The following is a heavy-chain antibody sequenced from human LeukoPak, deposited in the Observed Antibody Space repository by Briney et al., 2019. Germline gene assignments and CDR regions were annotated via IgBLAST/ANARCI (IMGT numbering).Heavy chain of an antibody. J-gene: IGHJ5*02. D-gene: IGHD3-10*01. CDR1: GFTFSSYS. V-gene: IGHV3-21*01. CDR2: ISSSSSYI. CDR3: ARDAPPMVRGVVVGNWFDP. Sequence: PGGSLRLSCAASGFTFSSYSMNWVRQAPGKGLEWVSSISSSSSYIYYADSVKGRFTISRDNAKNSLYLQMNSLGAEDTAVYYCARDAPPMVRGVVVGNWFDPWGQGTLVTVSS.